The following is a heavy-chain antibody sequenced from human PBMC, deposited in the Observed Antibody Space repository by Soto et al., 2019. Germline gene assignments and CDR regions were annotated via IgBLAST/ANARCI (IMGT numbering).Heavy chain of an antibody. J-gene: IGHJ5*02. Sequence: PSDTLSLTCTVSGGSISSYYWSWIRQAPGKGLEWIGYIYYSGSTNYNPSFMGRITISVDTSKNQFSLRLDSVTAADTAVYYCARDYRWFDPWGQGTLVTVSS. V-gene: IGHV4-59*01. CDR3: ARDYRWFDP. CDR2: IYYSGST. CDR1: GGSISSYY.